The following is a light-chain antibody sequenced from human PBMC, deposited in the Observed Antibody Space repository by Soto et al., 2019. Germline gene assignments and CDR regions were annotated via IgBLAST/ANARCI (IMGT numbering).Light chain of an antibody. Sequence: TQMTQSPLSLSASVGEKIIITCRASRDVGSDVSWYQQKPGQAPKLVIYAASNLYTGVPSRFSGRRSGTEFTLTISSLQPEDFASYYCLQDYGDAWTFGQGTKVEIE. CDR2: AAS. J-gene: IGKJ1*01. CDR1: RDVGSD. V-gene: IGKV1-6*01. CDR3: LQDYGDAWT.